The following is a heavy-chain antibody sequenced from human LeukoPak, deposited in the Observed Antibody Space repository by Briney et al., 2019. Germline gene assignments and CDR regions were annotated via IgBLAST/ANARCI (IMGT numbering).Heavy chain of an antibody. Sequence: PSETLSLTCTVSGGSISSGDYYWSWIRQPPGKGLEWIGYIYYSGSTYYNPSLKRRVTISVDTSKNQFSLKLSSVTAADTAVYYCARRWVMGNWFDPWGQGTLVTVSS. CDR3: ARRWVMGNWFDP. CDR1: GGSISSGDYY. V-gene: IGHV4-30-4*08. J-gene: IGHJ5*02. D-gene: IGHD2-21*01. CDR2: IYYSGST.